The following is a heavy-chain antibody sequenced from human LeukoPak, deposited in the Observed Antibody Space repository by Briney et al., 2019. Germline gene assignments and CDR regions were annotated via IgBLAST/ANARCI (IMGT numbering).Heavy chain of an antibody. CDR2: VWFGESSQ. V-gene: IGHV3-30*02. Sequence: GGSLRLSCAASGFSFSYSGMHWVRQAPGKGLEWVAAVWFGESSQSYPDSVKGRFTISRDNSKNTVWLEMNSLRVEDTAVYYCAKGGRDTSKYYFDYWGQGTQVTVSS. CDR3: AKGGRDTSKYYFDY. CDR1: GFSFSYSG. D-gene: IGHD1-26*01. J-gene: IGHJ4*02.